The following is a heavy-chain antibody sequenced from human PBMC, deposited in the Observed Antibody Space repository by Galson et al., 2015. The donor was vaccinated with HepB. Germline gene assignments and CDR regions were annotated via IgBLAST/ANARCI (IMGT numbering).Heavy chain of an antibody. CDR2: IIPIFGTA. CDR1: GGTFSSYA. J-gene: IGHJ3*02. CDR3: ARDQLEKDIVVVPAAIGAFDI. D-gene: IGHD2-2*02. V-gene: IGHV1-69*13. Sequence: SVKVSCKASGGTFSSYAISWVRQAPGQGLEWMGGIIPIFGTANYAQKFQGRVTITADESTSTAYMELSSLRSEDTAVYYCARDQLEKDIVVVPAAIGAFDIWGQGTMVTVSS.